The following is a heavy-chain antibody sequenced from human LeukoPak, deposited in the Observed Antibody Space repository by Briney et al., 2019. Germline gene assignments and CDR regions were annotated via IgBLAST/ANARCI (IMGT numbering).Heavy chain of an antibody. CDR2: IIPIFGTA. D-gene: IGHD6-19*01. CDR1: GYTFTSYY. Sequence: SVKVSFKASGYTFTSYYMHWVRQAPGQGLEWMGGIIPIFGTANYAQKFQGRVTITADESTSTAYMELSSLRSEDTAVYYCARGEAVAGYADYWGQGTLVTVSS. J-gene: IGHJ4*02. CDR3: ARGEAVAGYADY. V-gene: IGHV1-69*13.